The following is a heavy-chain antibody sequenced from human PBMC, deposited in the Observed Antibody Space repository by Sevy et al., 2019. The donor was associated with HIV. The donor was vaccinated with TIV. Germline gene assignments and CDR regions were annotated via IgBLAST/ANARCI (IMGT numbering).Heavy chain of an antibody. Sequence: GGSLRLSCAASGFTFSSYAMHWVRQAPDKGLEWVAVISYDGSNKYYADSVKGRFTISRDNSKNTLYLQMNSLRAEDTAVYYCARGGGSGSYYGSGFDYWGQGTLVTVSS. CDR1: GFTFSSYA. D-gene: IGHD1-26*01. CDR3: ARGGGSGSYYGSGFDY. V-gene: IGHV3-30-3*01. CDR2: ISYDGSNK. J-gene: IGHJ4*02.